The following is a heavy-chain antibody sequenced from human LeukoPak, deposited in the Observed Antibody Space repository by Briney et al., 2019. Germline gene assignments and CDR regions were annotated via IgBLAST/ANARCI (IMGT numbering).Heavy chain of an antibody. J-gene: IGHJ4*02. V-gene: IGHV1-8*01. CDR2: MNPNSGDT. D-gene: IGHD6-6*01. CDR3: ARTTDSSSLDY. Sequence: GASVKVSCKASGNTFTSYDINWVRQATGQGLEWMGWMNPNSGDTAYAQKLQGRVTMTTDTSTSTAYMELRSLRSDDTAVYYCARTTDSSSLDYWGQGTLVTVSS. CDR1: GNTFTSYD.